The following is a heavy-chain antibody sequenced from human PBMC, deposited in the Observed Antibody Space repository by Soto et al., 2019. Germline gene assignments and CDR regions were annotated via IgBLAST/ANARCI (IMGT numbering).Heavy chain of an antibody. D-gene: IGHD3-10*01. CDR1: GFTFSSYA. Sequence: GGSLRLSCAASGFTFSSYAMHWVRQAPGKGLEWVAVISYGGSNKYYADSVKGRFTISRDNSKNTLYLQMNSLRAEDTAVYYCARRYYGSGSYSFDYWGQGTLVTVSS. V-gene: IGHV3-30-3*01. CDR2: ISYGGSNK. J-gene: IGHJ4*02. CDR3: ARRYYGSGSYSFDY.